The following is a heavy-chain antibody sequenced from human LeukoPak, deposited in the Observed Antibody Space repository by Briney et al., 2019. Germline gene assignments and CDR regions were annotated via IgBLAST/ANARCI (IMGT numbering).Heavy chain of an antibody. Sequence: PSETLSLTCTVSGGSISSSSYYWGWIRQPPGKGLEWIGSIYYSGSTYYNPSLKSRVTISVDTSKNQFSLKLSSVTAADRAVYYWVYPPSRRCDFDYWGQGTLVTVPS. J-gene: IGHJ4*02. V-gene: IGHV4-39*01. CDR1: GGSISSSSYY. CDR2: IYYSGST. CDR3: VYPPSRRCDFDY. D-gene: IGHD2-8*01.